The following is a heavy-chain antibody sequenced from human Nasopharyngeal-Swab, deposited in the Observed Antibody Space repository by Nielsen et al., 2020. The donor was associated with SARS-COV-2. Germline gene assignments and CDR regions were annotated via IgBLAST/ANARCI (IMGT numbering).Heavy chain of an antibody. Sequence: SETLSLTCTLSGGSLTRRSDLWGWIRQPPGKGLEWSRNIFYSGSTYYDPSLKGRVTISVDTSKNQFSLRLNSVTAADTTVFYTSLHQGPIGLPPGTLLQEHLWG. V-gene: IGHV4-39*01. CDR3: SLHQGPIGLPPGTLLQEHL. J-gene: IGHJ6*01. CDR2: IFYSGST. CDR1: GGSLTRRSDL.